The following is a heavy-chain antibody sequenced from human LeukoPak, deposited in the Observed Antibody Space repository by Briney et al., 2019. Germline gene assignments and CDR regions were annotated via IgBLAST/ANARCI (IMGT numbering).Heavy chain of an antibody. J-gene: IGHJ4*02. D-gene: IGHD1-26*01. CDR2: INTDNGNT. Sequence: GASVKVSCKASGYTFHKYGISWVRQAPGQGLEWMAWINTDNGNTNYAQKFQGRVTLTTDTSASTIYMELGNLRSDDTAVYYCATSKWELRAFDYWGQGTLVTVSS. V-gene: IGHV1-18*01. CDR3: ATSKWELRAFDY. CDR1: GYTFHKYG.